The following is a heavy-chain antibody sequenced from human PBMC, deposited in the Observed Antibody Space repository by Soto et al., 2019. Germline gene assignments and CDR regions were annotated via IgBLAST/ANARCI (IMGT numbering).Heavy chain of an antibody. CDR3: ARHGDIVVVPAAIRWCDP. V-gene: IGHV4-39*01. Sequence: SETLSLTCTVSGGSISSSSYYWGWIRQPPGKGLEWIGSIYYSGSTYYNPSLKSRVTISVDTSKNQFSLKLSSVTAADTAVYYCARHGDIVVVPAAIRWCDPGGQGTLVTVS. D-gene: IGHD2-2*02. J-gene: IGHJ5*02. CDR1: GGSISSSSYY. CDR2: IYYSGST.